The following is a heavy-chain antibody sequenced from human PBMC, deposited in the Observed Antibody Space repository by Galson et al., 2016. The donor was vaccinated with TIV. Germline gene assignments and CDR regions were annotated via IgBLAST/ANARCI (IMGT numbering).Heavy chain of an antibody. CDR1: GFTFSDYW. CDR3: ARGPEYYDFWSGFSGDYFDY. D-gene: IGHD3-3*01. CDR2: IRQDGNEI. J-gene: IGHJ4*02. Sequence: SLRLSCAGSGFTFSDYWMSWVRQAPGKGLEWVANIRQDGNEIYYVDSVKGRFTISRDNAKDSLYLQMNSLRAEDTAVYYCARGPEYYDFWSGFSGDYFDYWGQGTLVTVSS. V-gene: IGHV3-7*04.